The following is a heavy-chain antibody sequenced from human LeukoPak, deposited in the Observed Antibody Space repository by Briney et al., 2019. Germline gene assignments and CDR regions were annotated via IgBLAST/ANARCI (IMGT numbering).Heavy chain of an antibody. J-gene: IGHJ3*02. D-gene: IGHD6-13*01. Sequence: ASVKVSCKASGYTFTGYYIHWVRQAPGQGLEWMGWINPKSGGTNYAQKFQGSVTMSRDTSISTAYVELRRLRSDDTAVYYCARPRSSWYSDAFDIWGQGTMVTVSS. CDR2: INPKSGGT. V-gene: IGHV1-2*02. CDR3: ARPRSSWYSDAFDI. CDR1: GYTFTGYY.